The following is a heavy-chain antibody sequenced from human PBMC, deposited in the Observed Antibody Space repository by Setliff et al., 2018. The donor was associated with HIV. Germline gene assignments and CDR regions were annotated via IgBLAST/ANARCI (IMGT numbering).Heavy chain of an antibody. J-gene: IGHJ5*02. CDR2: ISAHNGNT. D-gene: IGHD3-10*01. Sequence: ASVKVSCKASGYTFTNYGVTWVREAPGQGLEWMGWISAHNGNTHYAQKLQGRVTMTRDTSISTAYMELSRLRSDDTAVYYCARDRRITMVRGVPGWFDPWGQGTLVTVSS. V-gene: IGHV1-18*01. CDR1: GYTFTNYG. CDR3: ARDRRITMVRGVPGWFDP.